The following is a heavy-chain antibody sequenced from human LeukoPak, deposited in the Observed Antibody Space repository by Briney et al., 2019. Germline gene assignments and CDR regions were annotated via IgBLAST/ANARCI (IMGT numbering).Heavy chain of an antibody. CDR1: GVSSSSSNSY. D-gene: IGHD3-22*01. CDR3: ARGYYYDSSGYYWPPDY. Sequence: SETLSLTCTVSGVSSSSSNSYWGWIRQPPGKGLEWIGSIYYSGNTYYNASLKSQVSISIDTSKNQFSLKLSSVTAADTAVYYCARGYYYDSSGYYWPPDYWGQGTLVTVSS. CDR2: IYYSGNT. V-gene: IGHV4-39*01. J-gene: IGHJ4*02.